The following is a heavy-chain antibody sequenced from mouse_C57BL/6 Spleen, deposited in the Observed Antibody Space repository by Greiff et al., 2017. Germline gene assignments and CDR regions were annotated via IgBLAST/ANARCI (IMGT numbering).Heavy chain of an antibody. Sequence: EVQLQQSGPELVKPGASVKISCKASGYTFTDYYMNWVKQSHGKSLEWIGDINPNNGGTSYNQKFKGKATLTVDKSSSTAYMELRSLTSEDSAVYYCARSPPYSRAMDYWSQGTSVTVSS. D-gene: IGHD2-10*01. CDR2: INPNNGGT. CDR3: ARSPPYSRAMDY. CDR1: GYTFTDYY. V-gene: IGHV1-26*01. J-gene: IGHJ4*01.